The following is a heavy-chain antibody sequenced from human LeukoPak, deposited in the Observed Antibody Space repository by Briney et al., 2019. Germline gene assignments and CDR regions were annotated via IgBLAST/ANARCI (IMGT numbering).Heavy chain of an antibody. J-gene: IGHJ4*02. Sequence: PSETLSLTCTLSGSSISNYYWGWIRQPPGKGLEWIGSMSHSGSTYFNPSLESRGSILLDTSKRQFSLKVTSVSAADTAVYYCARGRFRSTWYFDFWGQGVLVTVSS. D-gene: IGHD6-13*01. V-gene: IGHV4-38-2*02. CDR2: MSHSGST. CDR1: GSSISNYY. CDR3: ARGRFRSTWYFDF.